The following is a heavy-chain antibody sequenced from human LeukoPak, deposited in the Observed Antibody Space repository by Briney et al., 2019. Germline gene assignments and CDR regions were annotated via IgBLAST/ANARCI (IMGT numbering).Heavy chain of an antibody. CDR2: ISYDGSNK. CDR3: AREIEQLGPYFDY. Sequence: GGSLRLSFAASGFTFSSYAMHWVRQAPGKGLEWVAVISYDGSNKYYADSVKGRFTISRDNFKNTLYLQMNSLRAEDTAVYYCAREIEQLGPYFDYWGQGTLVTVSS. J-gene: IGHJ4*02. CDR1: GFTFSSYA. V-gene: IGHV3-30-3*01. D-gene: IGHD6-6*01.